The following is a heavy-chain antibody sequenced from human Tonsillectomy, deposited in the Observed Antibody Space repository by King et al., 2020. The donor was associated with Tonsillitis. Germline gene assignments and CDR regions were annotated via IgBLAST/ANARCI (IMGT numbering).Heavy chain of an antibody. V-gene: IGHV4-61*02. J-gene: IGHJ4*02. D-gene: IGHD3-10*01. Sequence: QLQESGPGLVKPSQTLSLTCTVSGASISSGSYYWSWILQPAGKGLECLGRIYTSVSTNYNPSLKSRVTISLDTSKNQFSLKLSSVTAADTAVYYCAIGLWSRGDFDCWGQGTLVTVSS. CDR2: IYTSVST. CDR1: GASISSGSYY. CDR3: AIGLWSRGDFDC.